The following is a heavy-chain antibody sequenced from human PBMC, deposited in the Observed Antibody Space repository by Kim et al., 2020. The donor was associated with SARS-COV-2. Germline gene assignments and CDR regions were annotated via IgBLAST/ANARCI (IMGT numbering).Heavy chain of an antibody. V-gene: IGHV4-59*01. J-gene: IGHJ3*02. Sequence: YNPSLKSRVTISVDTSKNQFSLKLSSVTAADTAVYYCARDARTYYDSSEIWGQGTMVTVSS. D-gene: IGHD3-22*01. CDR3: ARDARTYYDSSEI.